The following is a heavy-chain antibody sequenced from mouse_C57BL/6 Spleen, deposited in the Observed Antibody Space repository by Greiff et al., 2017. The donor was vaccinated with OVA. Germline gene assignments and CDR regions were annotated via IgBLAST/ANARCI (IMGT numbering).Heavy chain of an antibody. Sequence: EVNLVESGGGLVQPGGSLSLSCAASGFTFTDYYMSWVRQPPGKALEWLGFIRNKANGYTTEYSASVKGRFTISRDNSQSILYLQMNALRAEDSATYYCARYSGDYDAAYWGQGTLVTVSA. D-gene: IGHD2-4*01. J-gene: IGHJ3*01. CDR3: ARYSGDYDAAY. CDR2: IRNKANGYTT. CDR1: GFTFTDYY. V-gene: IGHV7-3*01.